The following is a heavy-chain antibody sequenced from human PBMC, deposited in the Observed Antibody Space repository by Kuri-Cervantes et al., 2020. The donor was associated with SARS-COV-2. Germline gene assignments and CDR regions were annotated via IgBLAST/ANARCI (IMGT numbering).Heavy chain of an antibody. CDR1: GFTFSGSA. J-gene: IGHJ6*02. V-gene: IGHV3-73*01. CDR3: ARGGLWFGESTMDV. CDR2: IRSKANSYAT. Sequence: GGSLRLSCAASGFTFSGSAMHWVRQASGKGLEWVGRIRSKANSYATAYAASVKGRFTISRDNAKNSLYLQMNSLRAEDTAVYYCARGGLWFGESTMDVWGQGTTVTASS. D-gene: IGHD3-10*01.